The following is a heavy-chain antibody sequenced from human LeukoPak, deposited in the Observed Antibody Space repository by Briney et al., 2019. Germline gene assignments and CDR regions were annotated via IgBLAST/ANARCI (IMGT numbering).Heavy chain of an antibody. Sequence: ASVKVSCKASGYAFTGYYMHWVRQAPGQGLEWMGWINPNSGGTNYAQKFQGRVTMTRDTSISTAYMELSRLRSDDTAVYYCARVNNDYVWGSYRLYYFDYWGQGTLVTVSS. CDR2: INPNSGGT. D-gene: IGHD3-16*02. J-gene: IGHJ4*02. CDR3: ARVNNDYVWGSYRLYYFDY. V-gene: IGHV1-2*02. CDR1: GYAFTGYY.